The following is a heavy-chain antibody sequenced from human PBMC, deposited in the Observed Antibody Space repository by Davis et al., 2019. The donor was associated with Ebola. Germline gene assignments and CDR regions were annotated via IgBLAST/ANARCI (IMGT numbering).Heavy chain of an antibody. Sequence: ASVKVSCKASGFTFTSYSFTWVRQAPGHGLEWMGWISAYNGNRNYAQKLQGRVTMTTDTSTRTAYMELRSLKSDDTAVYYCARVSIVGVVTDLWGQGTRVSVS. J-gene: IGHJ5*02. CDR2: ISAYNGNR. D-gene: IGHD3-3*01. CDR3: ARVSIVGVVTDL. CDR1: GFTFTSYS. V-gene: IGHV1-18*01.